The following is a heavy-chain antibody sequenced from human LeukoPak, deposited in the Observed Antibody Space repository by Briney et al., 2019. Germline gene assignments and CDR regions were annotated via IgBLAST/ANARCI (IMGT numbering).Heavy chain of an antibody. CDR3: ARTAARRLDY. Sequence: ASVKVSCKASGYTFPSYFMHWVRRAPGQGLEWMGIINPTGGSTTYAQKFQGRVTMTRDTSTSTVYMELSSLRSDDTAVYYCARTAARRLDYWGQGTLVTVSS. J-gene: IGHJ4*02. V-gene: IGHV1-46*01. CDR2: INPTGGST. D-gene: IGHD6-6*01. CDR1: GYTFPSYF.